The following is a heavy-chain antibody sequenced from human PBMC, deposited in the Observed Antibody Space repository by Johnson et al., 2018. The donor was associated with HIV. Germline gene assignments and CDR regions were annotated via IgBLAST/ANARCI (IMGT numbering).Heavy chain of an antibody. CDR3: ARVRWLQLGAFDI. D-gene: IGHD5-24*01. V-gene: IGHV3-11*04. J-gene: IGHJ3*02. CDR2: LSSSGSTI. Sequence: VQLVESGGGLVKPGGSLRLSCAASGFTFSDYYMSWIRQAPGKGLEWVSYLSSSGSTIYHADSVKGRFTISRNNAKNSLYLQMNSLRAEDTAVYYCARVRWLQLGAFDIWGQGTMVTVSS. CDR1: GFTFSDYY.